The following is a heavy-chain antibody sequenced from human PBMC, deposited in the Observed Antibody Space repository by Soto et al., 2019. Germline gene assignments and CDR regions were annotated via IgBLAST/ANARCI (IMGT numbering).Heavy chain of an antibody. CDR2: ISAYNGNT. J-gene: IGHJ5*02. Sequence: GASVKVSCKTSGYTFTSYGISWVRQAPGQGLEWMGWISAYNGNTNYAQKLQGRVTMTTDTSTSTAYMELRSLRSDDTAVYYCARGYSSSWYNWFDPWGQGTLVTVSS. V-gene: IGHV1-18*01. D-gene: IGHD6-13*01. CDR1: GYTFTSYG. CDR3: ARGYSSSWYNWFDP.